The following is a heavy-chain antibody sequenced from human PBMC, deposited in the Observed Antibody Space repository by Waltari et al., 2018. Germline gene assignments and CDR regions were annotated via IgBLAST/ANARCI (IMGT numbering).Heavy chain of an antibody. CDR1: GGSISSYY. Sequence: QVQLQESGPGLVKPSETLSLTCTVSGGSISSYYWSWIRQPAGKGLEWIGRIYTSGSTNYNPSLKSRVTMSVDTSKNQFSLKLSSVTAADTAVYYCAREGADIVVVPASYFDYWGQGTLVTVSS. D-gene: IGHD2-2*01. CDR3: AREGADIVVVPASYFDY. V-gene: IGHV4-4*07. CDR2: IYTSGST. J-gene: IGHJ4*02.